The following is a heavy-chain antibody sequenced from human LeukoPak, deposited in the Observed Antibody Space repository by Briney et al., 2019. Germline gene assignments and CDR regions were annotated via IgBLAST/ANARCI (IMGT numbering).Heavy chain of an antibody. CDR1: GFTFSNYA. CDR2: VKSKIDGETT. V-gene: IGHV3-15*01. Sequence: GGSLRLSCAASGFTFSNYAMSWVRQAPGKGLEWVGRVKSKIDGETTDYAAPVKGRFTISRDDSENTLYLQMNSLKTEDTAVYYCTSDVPISMAHSFDYWGQGTLVTVSS. J-gene: IGHJ4*02. CDR3: TSDVPISMAHSFDY. D-gene: IGHD6-6*01.